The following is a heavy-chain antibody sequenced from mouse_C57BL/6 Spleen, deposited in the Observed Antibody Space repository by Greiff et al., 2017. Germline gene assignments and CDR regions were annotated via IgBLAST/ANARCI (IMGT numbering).Heavy chain of an antibody. CDR2: IWRGGST. J-gene: IGHJ1*03. CDR3: AKSNWLWYFDV. Sequence: VQVVESGPGLVQPSQSLSITCTVSGFSLTSYGVHWVRQSPGKGLEWLGVIWRGGSTDYNAAFMSRLSITKDNSKSQVFFKMNSLQADDTAIYYCAKSNWLWYFDVWGTGTTVTVSS. CDR1: GFSLTSYG. V-gene: IGHV2-5*01. D-gene: IGHD4-1*01.